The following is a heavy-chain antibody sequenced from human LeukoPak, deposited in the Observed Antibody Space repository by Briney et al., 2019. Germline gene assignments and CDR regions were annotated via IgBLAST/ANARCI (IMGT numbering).Heavy chain of an antibody. D-gene: IGHD6-19*01. CDR2: INSDESST. J-gene: IGHJ4*02. CDR1: GFTFSSYA. Sequence: GGSLRLSCAASGFTFSSYAMSWVGQAPGKGLMWVSRINSDESSTSYADSVKGRFTISRDNAQNTLYLQMNSLRAEDTAVYYCARALAVAGSVGGLVDWGQGTLVTVSS. V-gene: IGHV3-74*01. CDR3: ARALAVAGSVGGLVD.